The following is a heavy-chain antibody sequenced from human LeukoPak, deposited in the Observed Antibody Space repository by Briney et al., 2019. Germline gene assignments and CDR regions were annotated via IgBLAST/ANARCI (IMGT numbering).Heavy chain of an antibody. CDR3: ARDRFPNWFDP. CDR1: GGTFSSYA. Sequence: ASVKVSCKASGGTFSSYAISWVRQAPGQGLEWMGRIIPILGIANYAQKFQGRVTITADKSTSTAYMELSSLRSEDTAVYYCARDRFPNWFDPWGQGTLVTVSS. D-gene: IGHD3-3*01. J-gene: IGHJ5*02. CDR2: IIPILGIA. V-gene: IGHV1-69*04.